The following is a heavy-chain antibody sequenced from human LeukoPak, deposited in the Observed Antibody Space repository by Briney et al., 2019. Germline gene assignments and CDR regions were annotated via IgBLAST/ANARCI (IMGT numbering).Heavy chain of an antibody. Sequence: GGSLRLSCAASGFTFSGSAMHWVRQASGKGLEWVGRIRSKANSYATAYAASVKGRFTISRDDSKNTAYLQMNSLKTEDTAAYYCTRPLGVYCSGGSCYSNWGQGTLVTVSS. CDR1: GFTFSGSA. CDR3: TRPLGVYCSGGSCYSN. J-gene: IGHJ4*02. CDR2: IRSKANSYAT. V-gene: IGHV3-73*01. D-gene: IGHD2-15*01.